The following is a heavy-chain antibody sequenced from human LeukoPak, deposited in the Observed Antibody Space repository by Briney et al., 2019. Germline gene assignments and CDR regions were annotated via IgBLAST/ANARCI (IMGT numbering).Heavy chain of an antibody. V-gene: IGHV1-3*01. CDR3: AILRLRSYYYYYGMDV. CDR2: INAGNGNT. J-gene: IGHJ6*02. D-gene: IGHD2-15*01. Sequence: ASVKVSYKASGYTFTSYAMHWVRQAPGQRLEWMGWINAGNGNTKYSQKFQGRVTITRDTSASTAYMELSSLRSEDTAVYYCAILRLRSYYYYYGMDVWGQGTAVTVSS. CDR1: GYTFTSYA.